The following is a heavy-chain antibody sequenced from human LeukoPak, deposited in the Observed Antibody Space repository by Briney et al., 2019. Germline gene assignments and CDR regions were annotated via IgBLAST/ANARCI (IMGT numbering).Heavy chain of an antibody. J-gene: IGHJ4*02. V-gene: IGHV4-39*07. D-gene: IGHD3-10*01. CDR3: ARGGPGSVEY. Sequence: PSETLSLTCTVSGGSISSSSYYWGWIRQPPGKGLEWIGSIYYSGSTYYNPSLKSRVTISVDTSKNQFSLKLSSVTAADTAVYYCARGGPGSVEYWGQGTLVTVSS. CDR1: GGSISSSSYY. CDR2: IYYSGST.